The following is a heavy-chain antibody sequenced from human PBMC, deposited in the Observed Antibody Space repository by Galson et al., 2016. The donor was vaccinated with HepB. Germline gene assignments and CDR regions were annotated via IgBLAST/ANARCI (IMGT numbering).Heavy chain of an antibody. CDR3: ARDKDGGYDY. D-gene: IGHD4-23*01. CDR2: ISSAGEP. CDR1: GSSFSNYD. V-gene: IGHV3-13*05. Sequence: SLRRSCAASGSSFSNYDIHWVRQVTGTGLEWVSAISSAGEPHYAASVRGRITISRENAKNSVYLQRNSLRAEDTAVYFCARDKDGGYDYWGQGTLVTVSS. J-gene: IGHJ4*02.